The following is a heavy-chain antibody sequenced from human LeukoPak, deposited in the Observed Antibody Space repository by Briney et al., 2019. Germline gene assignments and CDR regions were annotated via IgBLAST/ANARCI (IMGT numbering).Heavy chain of an antibody. Sequence: SETLSLTCTVSGGSISSYYWSWIRQPPGKGLEWIGYIYYSGSTNYNPSLESRVTISVDTSKNQFSLKLSSVTAADTAVYYCARVTVTYYYDSSGYVRFDPWGQGTLVTVSS. CDR3: ARVTVTYYYDSSGYVRFDP. CDR1: GGSISSYY. CDR2: IYYSGST. J-gene: IGHJ5*02. V-gene: IGHV4-59*01. D-gene: IGHD3-22*01.